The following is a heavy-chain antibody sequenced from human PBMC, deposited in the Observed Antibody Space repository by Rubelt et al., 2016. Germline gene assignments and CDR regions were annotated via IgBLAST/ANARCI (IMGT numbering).Heavy chain of an antibody. Sequence: QVQLVQSGSELKKPGASVKVSCKASGYTFNTYAMNWVRQAPGQGLEWMGWINTNSGDPTYAQGFTGRFVFSLDTSVSTAYLQITSLQADDTAVYYCARALEGDFDYWGQGTLVTVSS. CDR1: GYTFNTYA. D-gene: IGHD1-1*01. J-gene: IGHJ4*02. V-gene: IGHV7-4-1*02. CDR2: INTNSGDP. CDR3: ARALEGDFDY.